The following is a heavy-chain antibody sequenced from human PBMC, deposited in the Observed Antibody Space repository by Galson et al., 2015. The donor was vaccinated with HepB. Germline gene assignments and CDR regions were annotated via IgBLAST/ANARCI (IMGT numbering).Heavy chain of an antibody. J-gene: IGHJ4*02. CDR1: GFTFSDYW. D-gene: IGHD1-26*01. CDR2: IKQDGSEE. CDR3: AREQSEVGHRAVDY. Sequence: SLRLSCAVSGFTFSDYWMSWVRQAPGKGLEWVANIKQDGSEEYYVDSVKGRFTISRDNAKNSLFLQTNSLIAEDTAVYYCAREQSEVGHRAVDYWGQGTLSPSPQ. V-gene: IGHV3-7*01.